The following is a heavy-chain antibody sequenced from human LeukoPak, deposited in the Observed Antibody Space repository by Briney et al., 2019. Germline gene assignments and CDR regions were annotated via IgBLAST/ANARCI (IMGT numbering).Heavy chain of an antibody. Sequence: SETLSLTCTVSGGSISSYYWSWIRQPPGKGLEWIGYIYYSGSTNYNPSLKSRVTISVDTSKNQFSLKLSSVTAADTAVYYCARYYYGDYSDYYFDYWGQGTLGTVSS. CDR2: IYYSGST. CDR3: ARYYYGDYSDYYFDY. CDR1: GGSISSYY. J-gene: IGHJ4*02. D-gene: IGHD4-17*01. V-gene: IGHV4-59*01.